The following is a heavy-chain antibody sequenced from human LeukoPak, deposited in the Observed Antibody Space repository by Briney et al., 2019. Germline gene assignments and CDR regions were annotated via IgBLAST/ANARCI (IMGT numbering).Heavy chain of an antibody. CDR2: IFYSGST. J-gene: IGHJ4*02. CDR1: GGSISTSNYY. V-gene: IGHV4-39*07. Sequence: PSETLSLTCTVSGGSISTSNYYWGWIRQPPGKGLEWIGNIFYSGSTYYSPSLKSRVTISVDKSKNQFSLKLSSVTAADTAVYYCARASHDYGDYSHFDYWGQGTLVTVSS. CDR3: ARASHDYGDYSHFDY. D-gene: IGHD4-17*01.